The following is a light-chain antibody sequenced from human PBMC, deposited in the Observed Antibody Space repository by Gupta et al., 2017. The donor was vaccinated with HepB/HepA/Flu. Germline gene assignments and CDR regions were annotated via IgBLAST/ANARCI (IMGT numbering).Light chain of an antibody. Sequence: DIQMTQSPSSLSASVGDRVTITCRASQSISSYLNWYQQKPGKAPKLPIYAASSLQSGVPSRFSGSGPGTDFTLTISSLQPEDFATYYCQQSYSTPMYTFGQGTKLEIK. V-gene: IGKV1-39*01. J-gene: IGKJ2*01. CDR1: QSISSY. CDR2: AAS. CDR3: QQSYSTPMYT.